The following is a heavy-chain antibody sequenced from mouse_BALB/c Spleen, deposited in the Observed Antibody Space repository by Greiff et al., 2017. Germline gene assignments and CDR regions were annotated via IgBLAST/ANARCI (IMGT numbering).Heavy chain of an antibody. CDR3: AREDGDGGDTCFAY. CDR2: ISSGSSTI. CDR1: GFTFSSFG. D-gene: IGHD3-3*01. J-gene: IGHJ3*01. Sequence: EVMLVESGGGLVQPGGSRKLSCAASGFTFSSFGMHWVRQAPEKGLEWVAYISSGSSTIYYTDTVKGRFTISRDNPKNTLFLQMTSLRSEDTAMYYCAREDGDGGDTCFAYWGQGTLVTVSA. V-gene: IGHV5-17*02.